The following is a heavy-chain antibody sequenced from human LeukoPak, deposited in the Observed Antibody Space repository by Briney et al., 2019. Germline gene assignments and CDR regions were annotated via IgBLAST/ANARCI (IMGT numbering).Heavy chain of an antibody. V-gene: IGHV3-33*01. Sequence: PGGSLRLSCAASGFTFSTYAMHWVRQAPGKGLEWVAVIWSDSTNKYYADFVRGRFTISRDNSKNTLYLQMSSLRAEDTAMYYCARDRLTTVTTFHFDYWGQGTLVTVSS. J-gene: IGHJ4*02. CDR1: GFTFSTYA. D-gene: IGHD4-17*01. CDR2: IWSDSTNK. CDR3: ARDRLTTVTTFHFDY.